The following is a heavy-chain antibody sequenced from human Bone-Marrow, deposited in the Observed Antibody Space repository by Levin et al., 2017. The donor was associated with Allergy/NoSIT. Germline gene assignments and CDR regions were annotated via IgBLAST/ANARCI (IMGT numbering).Heavy chain of an antibody. J-gene: IGHJ4*02. CDR2: MSPNSGNT. CDR1: GYTFTSYD. V-gene: IGHV1-8*01. Sequence: GESLKISCKASGYTFTSYDINWVRQATGQGLEWLGWMSPNSGNTGYAQKFQGRVTMTSSTSISTAYMELSSLVSEDTAVYYCTTTPPNYGDFHFWGQGTLVTVSS. CDR3: TTTPPNYGDFHF. D-gene: IGHD4-17*01.